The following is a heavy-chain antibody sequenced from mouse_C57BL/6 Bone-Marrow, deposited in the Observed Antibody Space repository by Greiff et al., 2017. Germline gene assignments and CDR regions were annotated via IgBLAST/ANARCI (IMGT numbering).Heavy chain of an antibody. CDR1: GYTFTDYY. CDR2: IYPGSGNT. V-gene: IGHV1-76*01. J-gene: IGHJ2*01. CDR3: AGPFDY. Sequence: QVQLQQSGAELVRPGASVKLSCKASGYTFTDYYINWVKQRPGQGLEWIARIYPGSGNTYYNEKFKGKATLTAEKSSSTSYMQLSSLTSEDSAVYFCAGPFDYWGQGTTLTVSS.